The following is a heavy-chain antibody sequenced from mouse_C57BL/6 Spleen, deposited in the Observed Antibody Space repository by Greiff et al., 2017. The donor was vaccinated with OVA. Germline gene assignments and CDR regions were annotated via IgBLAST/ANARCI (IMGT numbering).Heavy chain of an antibody. J-gene: IGHJ2*01. CDR3: ARRDSFDY. V-gene: IGHV1-50*01. CDR2: IDPSDSYT. CDR1: GYTFTSYW. Sequence: VQLQQSGAELVKPGASVKLSCKASGYTFTSYWMQWVKQRPGQGLEWIGEIDPSDSYTNYNQKFKGKATLTVDTSSSTAYMQLSSLTSEDSAVYYCARRDSFDYWGQGTTLTVSS.